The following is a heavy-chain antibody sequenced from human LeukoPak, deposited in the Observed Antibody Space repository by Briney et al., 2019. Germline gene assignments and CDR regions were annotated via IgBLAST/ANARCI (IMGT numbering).Heavy chain of an antibody. D-gene: IGHD2-2*02. CDR3: ARHRVVVVPAAISGLFGVLRKDYYYYYMDV. V-gene: IGHV4-4*02. J-gene: IGHJ6*03. Sequence: SGTLSLTCAVSGGSISSSNWWSWVRQPPGKGLEWIGEIYHSGSTNYNPSLKSRVTISVDKSKNQFSLKLSSVTAADTAVYYCARHRVVVVPAAISGLFGVLRKDYYYYYMDVWGKGTTVTVSS. CDR1: GGSISSSNW. CDR2: IYHSGST.